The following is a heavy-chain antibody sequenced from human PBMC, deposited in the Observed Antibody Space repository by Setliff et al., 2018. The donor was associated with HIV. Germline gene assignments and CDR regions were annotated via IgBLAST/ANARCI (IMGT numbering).Heavy chain of an antibody. J-gene: IGHJ3*02. CDR2: ISSSSSTI. Sequence: LRLSCAASGFTFSSYSMNWVRQAPGKGLEWVSYISSSSSTIYYADSVKGRFTISRDNAKNSLYLQMNSLRAEDTAVYYCARDRNYYDSSGSYHDAFDIWGQGTMVTVSS. V-gene: IGHV3-48*01. CDR1: GFTFSSYS. D-gene: IGHD3-22*01. CDR3: ARDRNYYDSSGSYHDAFDI.